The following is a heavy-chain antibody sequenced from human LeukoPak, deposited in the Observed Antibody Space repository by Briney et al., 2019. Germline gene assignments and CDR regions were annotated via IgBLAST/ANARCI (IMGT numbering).Heavy chain of an antibody. CDR2: IKEDGSDK. CDR1: GITFRNYW. D-gene: IGHD2-2*01. J-gene: IGHJ5*02. Sequence: PGGSLRLSCAASGITFRNYWMSWVRQAPGKGLEWVAFIKEDGSDKHYVDSVKGRFTISRDNAQNSLYLQMNSLRAEDTAVYFSHQPVTLPAWGQGTLVTVSS. CDR3: HQPVTLPA. V-gene: IGHV3-7*01.